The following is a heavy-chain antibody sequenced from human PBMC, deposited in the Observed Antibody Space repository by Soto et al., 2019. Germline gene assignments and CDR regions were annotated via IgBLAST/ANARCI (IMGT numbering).Heavy chain of an antibody. J-gene: IGHJ6*02. CDR2: ISAYNGNT. Sequence: ASVKCACKAAGYTLTSDGSSWGRQSPGQGLEWMGWISAYNGNTNYAQKLQGRVTMTTDTSTSTAYMELRSLRSDDTAVYYCARDKTYPRYYYGMDVWGQGTTVTVSS. CDR3: ARDKTYPRYYYGMDV. V-gene: IGHV1-18*04. CDR1: GYTLTSDG.